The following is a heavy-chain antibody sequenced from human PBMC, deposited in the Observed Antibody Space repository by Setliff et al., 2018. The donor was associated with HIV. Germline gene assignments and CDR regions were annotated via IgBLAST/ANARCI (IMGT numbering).Heavy chain of an antibody. J-gene: IGHJ5*02. CDR1: GGSISSRTDY. D-gene: IGHD2-2*02. Sequence: SETLSLTCTVSGGSISSRTDYWAWIRQPPGKGLEWIGSIYYSGGSSYDPSLKSRVTIFVDTSKTQFYLKLRSVTASDTAVYYCARYTSKVDWFDPWGQGTLVTVSS. V-gene: IGHV4-39*01. CDR3: ARYTSKVDWFDP. CDR2: IYYSGGS.